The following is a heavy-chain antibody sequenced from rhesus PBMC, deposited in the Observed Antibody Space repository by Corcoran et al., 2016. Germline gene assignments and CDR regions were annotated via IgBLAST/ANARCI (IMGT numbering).Heavy chain of an antibody. CDR2: IHPDYGST. CDR1: GYIFTSYV. Sequence: QEQLVQFGAEVKKPGASVKVSCKASGYIFTSYVISWLRQAPGQGFEWMGGIHPDYGSTRYAQKCQGRFTITADMSTSTVYMELSRLRSEDMAVYYCAAVEVEYCTGSGCYWNYFDYWGQGVLVTVSS. D-gene: IGHD2-21*01. J-gene: IGHJ4*01. CDR3: AAVEVEYCTGSGCYWNYFDY. V-gene: IGHV1-70*01.